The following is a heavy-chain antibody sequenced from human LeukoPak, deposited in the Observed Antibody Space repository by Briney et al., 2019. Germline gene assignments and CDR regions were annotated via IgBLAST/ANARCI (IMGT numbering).Heavy chain of an antibody. CDR1: GFTFSDYF. CDR2: ISSSGSTI. CDR3: ARDRAAAGPEYNWFDP. J-gene: IGHJ5*02. Sequence: GGSLRLSCAASGFTFSDYFMSWIRQAPGKGLEWVSYISSSGSTIYYADSVKGRFTISRDNAKNSLYLQMNSLRAEDTAVYYCARDRAAAGPEYNWFDPWGQGTLVTVSS. V-gene: IGHV3-11*01. D-gene: IGHD6-13*01.